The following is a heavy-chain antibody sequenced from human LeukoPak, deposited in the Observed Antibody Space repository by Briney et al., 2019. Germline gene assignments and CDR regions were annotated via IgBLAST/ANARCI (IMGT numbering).Heavy chain of an antibody. CDR3: ARGGSVSDPPFGY. J-gene: IGHJ4*02. V-gene: IGHV1-2*02. D-gene: IGHD5/OR15-5a*01. Sequence: GASVKVSCKASGYSFADYYMHWVRQAPGQGLEWMGWIIPNTGATNYAQKFQGRVTMTRDTSISTAYMELSSLRSDDTAVYYCARGGSVSDPPFGYWGQGTLVTVSS. CDR1: GYSFADYY. CDR2: IIPNTGAT.